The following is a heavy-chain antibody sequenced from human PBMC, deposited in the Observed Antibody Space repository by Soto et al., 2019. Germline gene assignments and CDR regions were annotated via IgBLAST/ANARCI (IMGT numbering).Heavy chain of an antibody. J-gene: IGHJ4*02. CDR2: ISSDGDST. CDR1: GFTFSTYA. V-gene: IGHV3-23*01. D-gene: IGHD3-9*01. CDR3: ERDPSTGNADY. Sequence: GGSLRLSCAATGFTFSTYALNWVRQSPGKGLEWVSTISSDGDSTYYVDSVKGRFTVSRDNSKNTMYLQMNSLRAEDTALYFCERDPSTGNADYWGQGTLVTVSS.